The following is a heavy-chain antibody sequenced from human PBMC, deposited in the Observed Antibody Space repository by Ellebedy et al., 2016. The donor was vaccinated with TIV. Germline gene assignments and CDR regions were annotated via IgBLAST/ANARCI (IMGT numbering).Heavy chain of an antibody. J-gene: IGHJ6*02. CDR1: GFTFSTYS. CDR2: ISTNGVTA. CDR3: AKDKVFGDSRWEIDV. D-gene: IGHD4-17*01. V-gene: IGHV3-64*05. Sequence: PGGSLRLSCSASGFTFSTYSIHWVRQAPGEGLEYVSTISTNGVTAFYADSVRARFIISRDNSRNSVYVQMSSLRAEDTAIYYCAKDKVFGDSRWEIDVWGQGTTVTVSS.